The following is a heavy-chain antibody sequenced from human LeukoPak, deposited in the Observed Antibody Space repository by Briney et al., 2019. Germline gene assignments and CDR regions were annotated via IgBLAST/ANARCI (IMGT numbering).Heavy chain of an antibody. D-gene: IGHD4-17*01. CDR3: ARGQTTVTN. CDR1: GFTVSTNQ. V-gene: IGHV3-21*04. J-gene: IGHJ4*02. CDR2: ISSGGTYI. Sequence: GGSLRLSCAASGFTVSTNQMSWVRQAPGKGLEWVSCISSGGTYIYNADSVKGRFTISRDNAKNSLYLQMNSLRAEDTAMYYCARGQTTVTNWGQGTLVTVSS.